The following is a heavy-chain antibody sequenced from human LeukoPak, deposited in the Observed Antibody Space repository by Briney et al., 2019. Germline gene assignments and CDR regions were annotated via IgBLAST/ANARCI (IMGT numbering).Heavy chain of an antibody. D-gene: IGHD2-2*01. J-gene: IGHJ3*02. CDR3: ATQYCSSTSCPLAFDI. CDR2: ITSSSSPI. CDR1: GFTFSSYS. Sequence: PGGSLRLSCAASGFTFSSYSMNWVRQAPAKGLEWVSYITSSSSPIYYADSVKGRFTISRDNAKNSLYLQMNSLRAEDTAVYYCATQYCSSTSCPLAFDIWGQGTMVTVSS. V-gene: IGHV3-48*01.